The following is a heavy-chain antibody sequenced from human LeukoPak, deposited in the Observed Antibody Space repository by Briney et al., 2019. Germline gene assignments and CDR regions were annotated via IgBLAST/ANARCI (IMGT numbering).Heavy chain of an antibody. CDR2: IKQDGSEK. D-gene: IGHD1-26*01. CDR3: ARGNSGSYSQDWFDP. CDR1: GFTFSSYS. Sequence: GGSLRLSCAASGFTFSSYSMNWVRQAPGKGLEWVANIKQDGSEKYYVDSVKGRFTISRDNAKNSLYLQMNSLRAEDMALYYCARGNSGSYSQDWFDPWGQGTLVTVSS. J-gene: IGHJ5*02. V-gene: IGHV3-7*03.